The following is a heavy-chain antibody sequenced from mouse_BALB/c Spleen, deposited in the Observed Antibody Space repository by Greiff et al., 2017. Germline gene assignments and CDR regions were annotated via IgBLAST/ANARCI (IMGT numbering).Heavy chain of an antibody. D-gene: IGHD1-1*01. CDR1: CYSFTGYF. V-gene: IGHV1-20*01. Sequence: VQLKESGPELVKPGASVKISCKASCYSFTGYFMNWVMQSHGKSLEWIGRINPYNGDTFYNQKFKGKATLTVDKSSSTAYMELRSLTSEDTAVYYCARRFITTGFAYWGQGTLVTVSA. J-gene: IGHJ3*01. CDR3: ARRFITTGFAY. CDR2: INPYNGDT.